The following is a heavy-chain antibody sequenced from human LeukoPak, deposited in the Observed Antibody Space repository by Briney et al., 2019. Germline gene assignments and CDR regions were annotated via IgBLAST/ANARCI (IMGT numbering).Heavy chain of an antibody. CDR2: IYYSGKT. J-gene: IGHJ4*02. V-gene: IGHV4-39*01. CDR1: GGSITTSSSY. Sequence: PSETLSLTCTVSGGSITTSSSYWAWIRQPPGKGLEWIGEIYYSGKTYYNPSFKSRLTISVDTSKNQFSLSLSSLTAADTAVFYCARLVLKSGDHPVWGQGSLVIVSS. D-gene: IGHD2-21*01. CDR3: ARLVLKSGDHPV.